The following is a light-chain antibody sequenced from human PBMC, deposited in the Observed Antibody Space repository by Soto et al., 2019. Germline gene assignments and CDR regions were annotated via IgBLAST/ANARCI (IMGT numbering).Light chain of an antibody. CDR1: RSDVGSYNF. CDR3: KSYTNRSTRV. CDR2: EVS. Sequence: QSVLTQPASVSGSPGQSITITCTGTRSDVGSYNFVSWYQQHPGKAPKLMIYEVSNRPSGVSNRFSGSKSGNTASLTISGLQAADEADYYCKSYTNRSTRVFGVGTKLTVL. J-gene: IGLJ3*02. V-gene: IGLV2-14*01.